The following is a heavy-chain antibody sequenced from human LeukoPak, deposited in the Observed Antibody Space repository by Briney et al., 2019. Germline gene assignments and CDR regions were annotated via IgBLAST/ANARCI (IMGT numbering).Heavy chain of an antibody. D-gene: IGHD2-21*01. J-gene: IGHJ4*02. CDR3: ASVDPTLDY. CDR2: ISYDGSNK. V-gene: IGHV3-30*03. CDR1: GFTFSSYG. Sequence: GRSLRLSCAASGFTFSSYGMHWVRQAPGKGLEWVAVISYDGSNKYYADSVKGRFTISRDNSKNTLYLQMNSLRAEDTAVYYCASVDPTLDYWGQGTLVTVSS.